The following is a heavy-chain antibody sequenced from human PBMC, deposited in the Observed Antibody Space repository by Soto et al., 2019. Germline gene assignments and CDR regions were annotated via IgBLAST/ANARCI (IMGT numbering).Heavy chain of an antibody. J-gene: IGHJ5*02. CDR2: IYYSGST. Sequence: QVQLQESGPGLVKPSQTLSLTSTVSGGSISSGGYYWSWIRQHPGKGLEWIGYIYYSGSTYYNPSLKSRVTISVDKSKNQFSLKLSSVTAADTAVYYCARVGGITGTTSVGTWGQGTLVTVSS. CDR3: ARVGGITGTTSVGT. D-gene: IGHD1-20*01. CDR1: GGSISSGGYY. V-gene: IGHV4-31*03.